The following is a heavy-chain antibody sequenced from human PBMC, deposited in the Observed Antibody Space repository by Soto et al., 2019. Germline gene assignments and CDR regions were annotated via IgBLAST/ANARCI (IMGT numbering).Heavy chain of an antibody. Sequence: QITLKESGPTLVKPTQTLTLTCTFSGFSLTTSGLGVGWIRQPPGKALEWLALIYWDDDKRYTQSLKSRRTISKDTSKNPVVLTMTNMDPADTATYFCAHRTTTVTWWFDPCGQGTLVTPSS. CDR1: GFSLTTSGLG. J-gene: IGHJ5*02. CDR2: IYWDDDK. V-gene: IGHV2-5*02. CDR3: AHRTTTVTWWFDP. D-gene: IGHD4-17*01.